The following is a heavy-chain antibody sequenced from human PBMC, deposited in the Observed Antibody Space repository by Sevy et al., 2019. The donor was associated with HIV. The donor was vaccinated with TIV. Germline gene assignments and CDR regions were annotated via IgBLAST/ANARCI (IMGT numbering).Heavy chain of an antibody. CDR2: ISFDGTDK. Sequence: GGSLRLSCAASGFTFSSYPMHWVRQAPGKGLEWVSFISFDGTDKYYADSVKGRFTITRDNSKNTLFLQMNSLRAEDTAFYSGVRGTTELSRGAFDFWGQGTMVTVSS. CDR1: GFTFSSYP. CDR3: VRGTTELSRGAFDF. J-gene: IGHJ3*01. D-gene: IGHD4-17*01. V-gene: IGHV3-30-3*01.